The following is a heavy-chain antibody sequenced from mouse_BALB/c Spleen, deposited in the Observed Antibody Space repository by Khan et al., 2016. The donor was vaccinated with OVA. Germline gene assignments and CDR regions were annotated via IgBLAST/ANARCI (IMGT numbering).Heavy chain of an antibody. CDR1: GYTFTSYW. CDR3: ANPGSSSGWLTY. V-gene: IGHV1-7*01. D-gene: IGHD1-1*01. CDR2: INPSTGYT. Sequence: QVQLQQSGAELAKPGASVKMSCKASGYTFTSYWMPWVKQRPGQGLEWIGYINPSTGYTEYNQRFKDKAALTADKSSSTAYMQLSSLTSEESAVYKCANPGSSSGWLTYWGQGTLVTVSA. J-gene: IGHJ3*01.